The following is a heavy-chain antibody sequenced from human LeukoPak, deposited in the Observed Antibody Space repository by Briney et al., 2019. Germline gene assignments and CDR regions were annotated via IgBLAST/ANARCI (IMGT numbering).Heavy chain of an antibody. V-gene: IGHV1-2*02. J-gene: IGHJ6*02. D-gene: IGHD6-13*01. CDR1: GYTFTGYY. CDR2: INPNSGGT. Sequence: GASVKVSCKASGYTFTGYYMHWVRQAPGQGLEGMGWINPNSGGTNYAQKFQGRVTMTRDTSISTAYVELSRLRSDDTAVYYCARDGAAAAGNLYYGMDVWGQGTTVTVSS. CDR3: ARDGAAAAGNLYYGMDV.